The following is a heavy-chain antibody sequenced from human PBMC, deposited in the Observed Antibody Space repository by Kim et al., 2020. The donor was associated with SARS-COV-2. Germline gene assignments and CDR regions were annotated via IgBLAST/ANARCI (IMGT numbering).Heavy chain of an antibody. CDR3: ARDYDSIYYYYYYMDV. CDR2: INHNTGNP. Sequence: GLEWMGWINHNTGNPTYAQGFTGRFVFSLDTSVSTAYLQISSLKAEDTAVYYCARDYDSIYYYYYYMDVWGKGTTVTVSS. J-gene: IGHJ6*03. V-gene: IGHV7-4-1*02. D-gene: IGHD3-3*01.